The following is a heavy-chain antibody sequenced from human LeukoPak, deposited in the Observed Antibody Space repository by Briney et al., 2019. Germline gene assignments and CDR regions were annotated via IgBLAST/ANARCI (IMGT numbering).Heavy chain of an antibody. V-gene: IGHV3-48*04. Sequence: GGSLRLSCAASGFTFSGYSMNWVRQAPGKGLEWVSYISGSSSTIHYVDSVKGRFTISRDNAKNSLYLQMNSLRAEDTAVYYCARDSPMTGADYWGLGTLVTVSP. CDR1: GFTFSGYS. CDR3: ARDSPMTGADY. D-gene: IGHD3-9*01. J-gene: IGHJ4*02. CDR2: ISGSSSTI.